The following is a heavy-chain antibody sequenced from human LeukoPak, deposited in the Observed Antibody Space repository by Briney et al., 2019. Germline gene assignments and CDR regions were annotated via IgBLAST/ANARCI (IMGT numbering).Heavy chain of an antibody. CDR3: AKWGDYDVLNDYYVSDY. CDR2: ITGSGGNT. V-gene: IGHV3-23*01. J-gene: IGHJ4*02. Sequence: GASLRLSCAASGFTFSNCAMSWVRQAPGKGLLWVSAITGSGGNTYYADSVKGRFTISRDNSWTTVFLELNSLRAEDTAVYYCAKWGDYDVLNDYYVSDYWGQGTLVTVSS. CDR1: GFTFSNCA. D-gene: IGHD3-9*01.